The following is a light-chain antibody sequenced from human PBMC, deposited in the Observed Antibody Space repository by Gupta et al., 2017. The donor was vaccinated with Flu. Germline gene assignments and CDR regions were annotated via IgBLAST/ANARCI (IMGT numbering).Light chain of an antibody. CDR1: QTVLSNSNNKKY. J-gene: IGKJ1*01. CDR3: QQYFNTPWT. CDR2: WAT. Sequence: KCKSSQTVLSNSNNKKYLAWYQKKSGQAPKLLIYWATARESGVPDRFSGSGSGTDFTLTISSLQAEDVAVYYCQQYFNTPWTFGQGTKVEIK. V-gene: IGKV4-1*01.